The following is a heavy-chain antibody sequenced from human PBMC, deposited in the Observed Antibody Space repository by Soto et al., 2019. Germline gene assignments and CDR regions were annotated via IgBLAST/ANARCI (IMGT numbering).Heavy chain of an antibody. D-gene: IGHD3-16*01. CDR3: ARFMITFGGVMG. CDR2: IIPILGIA. CDR1: GGTFSSYT. V-gene: IGHV1-69*02. Sequence: QVQLVQSGAEVKKPGSSVKVSCKASGGTFSSYTISWVRQAPGQGLEWMGRIIPILGIANYAKKFQGRVTITADKSTSTAYMELSSLRSEDTAVYYCARFMITFGGVMGWGQGTLVTVSS. J-gene: IGHJ4*02.